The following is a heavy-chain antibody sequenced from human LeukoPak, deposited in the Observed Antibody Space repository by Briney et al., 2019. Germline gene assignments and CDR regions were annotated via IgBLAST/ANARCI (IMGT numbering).Heavy chain of an antibody. CDR2: IKSDGTFI. CDR3: ARDAEESSGWSFDY. V-gene: IGHV3-74*01. CDR1: GFTFSSYW. J-gene: IGHJ4*02. Sequence: GGSLRLSCDASGFTFSSYWMYWVRQAPGKGLQWVSRIKSDGTFISYAESVRGRFTISRDNAKNTLFLEMNSLRVDDTAIYYCARDAEESSGWSFDYWGQGTLVTVSS. D-gene: IGHD6-19*01.